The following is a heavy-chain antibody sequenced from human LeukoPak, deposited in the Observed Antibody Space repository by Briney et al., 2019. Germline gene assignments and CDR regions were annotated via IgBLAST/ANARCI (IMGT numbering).Heavy chain of an antibody. D-gene: IGHD4-11*01. V-gene: IGHV4-34*01. J-gene: IGHJ4*02. CDR3: ARGLNYSLGFWYYFDY. CDR1: GGSFSGYY. CDR2: INHSGST. Sequence: SETLSLTCAVYGGSFSGYYWSWIRQPPGKGLEWIGEINHSGSTNYNPSLKSRVTISVDTSKNQFSLKLSSVTAADTAVYYCARGLNYSLGFWYYFDYWGQGTLVTVSS.